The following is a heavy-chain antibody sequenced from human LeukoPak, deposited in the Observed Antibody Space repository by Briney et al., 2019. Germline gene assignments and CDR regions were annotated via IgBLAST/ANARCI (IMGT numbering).Heavy chain of an antibody. Sequence: PGRSLRLSCAASGFTFSSYGMHWVRQAPGKGLEWVAVISFDASNKYYADSVKGRFTISRDNSKNTLYLQMNSLRAEDTAVYHCARDRDRGSLDYWGQGTLVTVSS. J-gene: IGHJ4*02. CDR3: ARDRDRGSLDY. V-gene: IGHV3-30*03. D-gene: IGHD3-10*01. CDR2: ISFDASNK. CDR1: GFTFSSYG.